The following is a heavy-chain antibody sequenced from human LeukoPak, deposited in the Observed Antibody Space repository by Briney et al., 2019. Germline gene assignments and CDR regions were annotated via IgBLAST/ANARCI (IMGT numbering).Heavy chain of an antibody. CDR2: IKQDGSAK. CDR3: ARDGDFWSALGAFDI. CDR1: GFTFSNYW. Sequence: PGGSLRLSCAASGFTFSNYWMSWVRLAPGKGLEWVANIKQDGSAKFYVESVKGRFTISRDNAKNSLFLQMNRLRVEDTAVYYCARDGDFWSALGAFDIWGQGTMVTVSS. D-gene: IGHD3-3*01. V-gene: IGHV3-7*01. J-gene: IGHJ3*02.